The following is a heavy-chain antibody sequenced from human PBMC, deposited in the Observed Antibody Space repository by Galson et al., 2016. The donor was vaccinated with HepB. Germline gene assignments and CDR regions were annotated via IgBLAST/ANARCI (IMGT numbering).Heavy chain of an antibody. V-gene: IGHV3-23*01. CDR1: GFTFSNYA. Sequence: SLRLSCAASGFTFSNYAMTWVRQAPGKGLEWVSGISGSGANTHYANAVKGRFTISRDNSNNTLYLQMNSLGAEDTALYFCARYSNSWAPFDYWGQGRLVTVSS. J-gene: IGHJ4*02. CDR3: ARYSNSWAPFDY. CDR2: ISGSGANT. D-gene: IGHD6-13*01.